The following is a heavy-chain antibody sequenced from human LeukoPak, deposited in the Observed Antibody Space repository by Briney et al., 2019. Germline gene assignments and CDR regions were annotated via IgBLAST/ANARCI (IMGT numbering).Heavy chain of an antibody. V-gene: IGHV1-69*13. D-gene: IGHD1-26*01. J-gene: IGHJ6*03. CDR1: GGTFSSYA. Sequence: ASVKVSCKASGGTFSSYAISWVRQAPGQGLEWMGGIIPIFGTANYAQKFQGRVTITADESTSTAYMELSSLRSEDTAVYYCATDPGAQYSGILGYYYYYMDVWGKGTTVTVSS. CDR3: ATDPGAQYSGILGYYYYYMDV. CDR2: IIPIFGTA.